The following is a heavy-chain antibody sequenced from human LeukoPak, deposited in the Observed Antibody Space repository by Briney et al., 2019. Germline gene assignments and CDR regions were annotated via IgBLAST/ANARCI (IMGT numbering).Heavy chain of an antibody. CDR1: GYTFTSYD. D-gene: IGHD1-26*01. J-gene: IGHJ6*03. Sequence: ASVKVSCKASGYTFTSYDINWVRQATGQGLEWMGWMNPNSGYTGYAQKFQGRVTMTRNTSINTAYMELSSLRSEDTAVYYCARAPEWGKSNFYYYMDVWGKGTTVTVSS. CDR2: MNPNSGYT. V-gene: IGHV1-8*01. CDR3: ARAPEWGKSNFYYYMDV.